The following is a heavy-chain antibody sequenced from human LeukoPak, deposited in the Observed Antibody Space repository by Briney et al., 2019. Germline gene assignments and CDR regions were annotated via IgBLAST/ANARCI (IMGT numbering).Heavy chain of an antibody. CDR1: GYNFTNYW. CDR2: IYPGDSGT. Sequence: GKSLKISCKASGYNFTNYWIGWVRQMPGKGLEWMGNIYPGDSGTTYSPSFQGQVTISADKSISTAYLQWSSLKASDTAIYYCARQTVYIYVYGSVGKRYGMDVWGQGTTVTVSS. V-gene: IGHV5-51*01. D-gene: IGHD5-18*01. CDR3: ARQTVYIYVYGSVGKRYGMDV. J-gene: IGHJ6*02.